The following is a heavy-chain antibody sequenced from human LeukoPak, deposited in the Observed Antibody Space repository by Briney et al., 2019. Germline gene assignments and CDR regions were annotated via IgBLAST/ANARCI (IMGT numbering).Heavy chain of an antibody. V-gene: IGHV4-30-2*01. CDR3: ARVYGSSGYAFDY. CDR2: IYHSGST. D-gene: IGHD3-22*01. J-gene: IGHJ4*02. Sequence: SETLSLTCAVSGGSISSGGYSWSWIRQPPGKGLEWIGYIYHSGSTYYNPSLKSRVTISVDRSKNQFSLKLSSVTAADTAVYYCARVYGSSGYAFDYWGQGTLVTVSS. CDR1: GGSISSGGYS.